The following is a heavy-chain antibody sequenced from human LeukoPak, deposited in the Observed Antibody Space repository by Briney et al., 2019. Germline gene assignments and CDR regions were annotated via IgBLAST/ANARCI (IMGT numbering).Heavy chain of an antibody. CDR3: ARAGNSGLNPGY. Sequence: ASVKVSCKASGYTFTSYYIHWVRQAPGQGLEWMGWINPNSGGTNYAQKFQGRVTMTRDTSISTAYMDLSRLRSDDTAVYYCARAGNSGLNPGYWGQGTLVTVSS. CDR2: INPNSGGT. D-gene: IGHD6-19*01. J-gene: IGHJ4*02. CDR1: GYTFTSYY. V-gene: IGHV1-2*02.